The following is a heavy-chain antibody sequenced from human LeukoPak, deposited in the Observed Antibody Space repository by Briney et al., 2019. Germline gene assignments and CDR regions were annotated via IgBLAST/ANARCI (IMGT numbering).Heavy chain of an antibody. D-gene: IGHD2-2*01. CDR3: ARVGIDCSSTSCYEDFDY. V-gene: IGHV1-8*01. Sequence: ASVKVSCKASGYTFTSYGINWVRQATGQGLEWMGWMNPNSGNTGYAQKFQGRVTMTRNTSISTAYMELSSLRSEDTAVYYCARVGIDCSSTSCYEDFDYWGQGTLVTVSS. J-gene: IGHJ4*02. CDR2: MNPNSGNT. CDR1: GYTFTSYG.